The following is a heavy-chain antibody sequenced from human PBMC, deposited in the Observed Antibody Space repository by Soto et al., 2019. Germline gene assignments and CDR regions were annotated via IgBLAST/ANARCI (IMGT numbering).Heavy chain of an antibody. Sequence: GGSLRLSCATSGFTFSSYWMSWVRQAPGKGLEWVANIKQDGSEKYYVDSVKGRFTISRDNAKNSLYLQMNSLRVEDTAVYYCARDICGGDCYSSVSYYYYYGMDVWGQGTTVTVSS. D-gene: IGHD2-21*02. J-gene: IGHJ6*02. CDR3: ARDICGGDCYSSVSYYYYYGMDV. CDR2: IKQDGSEK. V-gene: IGHV3-7*01. CDR1: GFTFSSYW.